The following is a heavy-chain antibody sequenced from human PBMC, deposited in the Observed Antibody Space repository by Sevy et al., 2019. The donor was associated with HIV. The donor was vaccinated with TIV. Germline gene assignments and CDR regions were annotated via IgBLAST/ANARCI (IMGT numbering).Heavy chain of an antibody. CDR1: GDSISNYY. CDR2: IYNSGST. J-gene: IGHJ6*03. CDR3: ASVVVLPAAKYFYFYYMDV. Sequence: AESLSLTCTVSGDSISNYYGSWIRQPPGKGLERIGYIYNSGSTNYNPSLKSRVTISVDTSKNQFSLKLSSVTAADTAAYHCASVVVLPAAKYFYFYYMDVWGKGTTVSVSS. D-gene: IGHD2-2*01. V-gene: IGHV4-59*01.